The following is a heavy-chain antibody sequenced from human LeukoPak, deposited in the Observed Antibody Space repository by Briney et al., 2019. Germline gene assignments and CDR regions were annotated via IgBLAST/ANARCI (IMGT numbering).Heavy chain of an antibody. V-gene: IGHV3-23*01. CDR2: IGSDGST. CDR3: AKMATVRYFDL. J-gene: IGHJ2*01. D-gene: IGHD5-24*01. CDR1: GFSFSVHA. Sequence: GGSLRLSCAASGFSFSVHAMSWVRQAPGKGLEWVSGIGSDGSTHYAESVKGRFVISRDNSKSTLYLQMNSLRAEDTAVYYCAKMATVRYFDLWGRGTLVTVSS.